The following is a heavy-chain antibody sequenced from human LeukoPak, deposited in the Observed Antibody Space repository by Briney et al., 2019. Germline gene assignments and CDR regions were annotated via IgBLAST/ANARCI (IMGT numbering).Heavy chain of an antibody. CDR1: GYTFTAYP. D-gene: IGHD2-2*01. J-gene: IGHJ4*02. V-gene: IGHV1-2*06. Sequence: ASVKVSCKASGYTFTAYPIHWVRQAPGQGLEWMGRINPNSGVTNYAQEFQGRVIMTRDTSISTAYMQLSSLKSDDTAVYYCARDSSNWSSFGSWGQGSLVIVSS. CDR2: INPNSGVT. CDR3: ARDSSNWSSFGS.